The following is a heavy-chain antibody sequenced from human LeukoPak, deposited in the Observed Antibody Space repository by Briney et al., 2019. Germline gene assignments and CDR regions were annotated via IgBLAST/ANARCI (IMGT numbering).Heavy chain of an antibody. CDR1: GYTFTGYY. CDR3: ARVIWFGESFDAFDI. D-gene: IGHD3-10*01. Sequence: GASVKVSCKASGYTFTGYYMHWVRQAPGQGLEWMGWINPNSGGTNYAQKFQGRVTMTRDTSISTAYMELSRLRSDDTAVYYCARVIWFGESFDAFDIWGQGTMVTVSS. J-gene: IGHJ3*02. CDR2: INPNSGGT. V-gene: IGHV1-2*02.